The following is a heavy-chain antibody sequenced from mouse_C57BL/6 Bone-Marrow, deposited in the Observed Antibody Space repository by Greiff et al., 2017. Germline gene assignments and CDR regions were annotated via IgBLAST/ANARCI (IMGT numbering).Heavy chain of an antibody. Sequence: EVQLQQSGAELVRPGASVTLSCKASGYTFTSYWMHWVKQRPGQGLEWIGAIYPGNSDTSYNQKFKGKAKLTAVTSASTAYMELSSLTNEDSAVYYCTRDSKAWFAYWGQGTLVTVSA. CDR3: TRDSKAWFAY. CDR2: IYPGNSDT. J-gene: IGHJ3*01. CDR1: GYTFTSYW. D-gene: IGHD2-5*01. V-gene: IGHV1-5*01.